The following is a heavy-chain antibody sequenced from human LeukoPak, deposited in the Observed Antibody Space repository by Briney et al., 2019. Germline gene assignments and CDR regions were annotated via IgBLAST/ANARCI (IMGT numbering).Heavy chain of an antibody. J-gene: IGHJ4*02. D-gene: IGHD4-17*01. Sequence: SETLSLTCAVSGVSFDDYYWSWVRQTPGKGLEWLGEINHSEYTNDSPSLKSRVTLSIDTSNKQFSLNLRSVTVADAGIYYCTRMTTGHDYWGQGNLVTVSS. CDR1: GVSFDDYY. CDR3: TRMTTGHDY. V-gene: IGHV4-34*01. CDR2: INHSEYT.